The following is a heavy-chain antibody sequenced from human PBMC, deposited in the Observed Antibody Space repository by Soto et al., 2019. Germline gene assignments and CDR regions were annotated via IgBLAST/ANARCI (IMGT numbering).Heavy chain of an antibody. Sequence: TLSLTCAVSGGSISSGGYSWSWIRQPPGKGLEWIGYIYHSGSTYYNPSLKSRVTISVDRSKNQFSLKLSSVTAADTAVYYCARDPVGSSSGWFDPWGQGTLVTVSS. J-gene: IGHJ5*02. D-gene: IGHD6-6*01. V-gene: IGHV4-30-2*01. CDR1: GGSISSGGYS. CDR3: ARDPVGSSSGWFDP. CDR2: IYHSGST.